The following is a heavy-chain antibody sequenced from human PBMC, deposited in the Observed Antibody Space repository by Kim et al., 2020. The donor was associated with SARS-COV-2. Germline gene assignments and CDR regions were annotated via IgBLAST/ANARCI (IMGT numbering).Heavy chain of an antibody. D-gene: IGHD3-3*01. J-gene: IGHJ6*02. V-gene: IGHV1-46*01. CDR1: GYTFTSYY. CDR3: ARADYDFWSGHYYYYGMDV. Sequence: ASVKVSCKASGYTFTSYYMHWVRQAPGQGLEWMGIINPSGGSTSYAQKFQGRVTMTRDTSTSTVYMELSSLRSEDTAVYYCARADYDFWSGHYYYYGMDVWGQGTTVTVSS. CDR2: INPSGGST.